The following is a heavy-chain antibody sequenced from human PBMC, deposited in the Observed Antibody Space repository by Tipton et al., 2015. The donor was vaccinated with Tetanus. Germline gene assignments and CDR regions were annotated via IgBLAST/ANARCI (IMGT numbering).Heavy chain of an antibody. V-gene: IGHV1-2*02. CDR3: AGDRGDYIYYGMGA. Sequence: QLVQSGAEMKKPGASVKVSCKASGYTFTGYYIYWVRQAPGQGLEWMGWIDPNSGGTVYAQKLQVRVTMTRDTSISTAYMELRSLRSDDTAVYYCAGDRGDYIYYGMGAWGPGTTVTVS. CDR1: GYTFTGYY. D-gene: IGHD3-22*01. J-gene: IGHJ6*02. CDR2: IDPNSGGT.